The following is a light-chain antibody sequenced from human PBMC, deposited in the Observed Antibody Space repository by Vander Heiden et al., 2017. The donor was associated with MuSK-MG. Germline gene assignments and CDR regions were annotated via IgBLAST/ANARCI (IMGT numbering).Light chain of an antibody. V-gene: IGKV1-27*01. CDR3: QKDNYVPLT. CDR1: QGISNF. J-gene: IGKJ4*01. CDR2: RAS. Sequence: DIKMTQSPSSLSASVGDRVTITCRASQGISNFLAWYQQKPGKVPELLIFRASTLQSGVPSRFSGSGSGTDFTLTISSLQPEDVGTYYCQKDNYVPLTFGGGTKVEIK.